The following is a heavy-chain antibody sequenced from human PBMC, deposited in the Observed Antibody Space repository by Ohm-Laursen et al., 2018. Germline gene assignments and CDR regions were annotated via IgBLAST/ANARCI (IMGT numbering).Heavy chain of an antibody. Sequence: SLRLSCAASGFTFSSYGMHWVRQAPGKGLEWVAVISYDGSNKYYADSVKGRFTISRDNSKNRLYLQMNSLRAEDTAVYYCAKDDGISVTIDYWGQGTLVTVSS. V-gene: IGHV3-30*18. CDR3: AKDDGISVTIDY. CDR2: ISYDGSNK. D-gene: IGHD4-17*01. J-gene: IGHJ4*02. CDR1: GFTFSSYG.